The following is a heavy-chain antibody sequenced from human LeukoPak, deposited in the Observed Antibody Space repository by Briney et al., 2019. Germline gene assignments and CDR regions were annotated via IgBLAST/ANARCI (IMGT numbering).Heavy chain of an antibody. V-gene: IGHV3-74*01. J-gene: IGHJ4*02. CDR1: GFTFSSYW. Sequence: GGSLRLSCAASGFTFSSYWMHWVRQAPGKGLVWVSRINTDGSTTGYADSVKGRFTISRDNAKNTLYLQMSSLRAEDTAVYYCVRSAYYGSRDYYLGYWGQGSLVTVSS. D-gene: IGHD3-22*01. CDR2: INTDGSTT. CDR3: VRSAYYGSRDYYLGY.